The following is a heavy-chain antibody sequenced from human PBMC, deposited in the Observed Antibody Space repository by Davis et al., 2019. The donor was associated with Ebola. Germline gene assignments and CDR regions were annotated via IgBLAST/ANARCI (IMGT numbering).Heavy chain of an antibody. V-gene: IGHV3-48*02. J-gene: IGHJ4*02. Sequence: GGSLRLSCAASGFTFSSYSMNWVRQAPGKGLEWVSYISSSSSTIYYADSVQGRFTISRDNAKNSLYLQMNSLRDEDTSVYYCARFSGYYPYYFDYWGQGTLVTVSA. CDR2: ISSSSSTI. CDR3: ARFSGYYPYYFDY. CDR1: GFTFSSYS. D-gene: IGHD3-22*01.